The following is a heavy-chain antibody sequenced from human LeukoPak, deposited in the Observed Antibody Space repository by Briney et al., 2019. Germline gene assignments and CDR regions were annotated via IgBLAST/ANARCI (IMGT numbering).Heavy chain of an antibody. V-gene: IGHV3-23*01. CDR3: ARDQSFIVWGSGKIYYFDY. Sequence: PGGSLRLSCAASGFTFSSYAMSWVRQAPGKGLEWVSVISGSGGSTYYADSVKGRFTISRDNAKNSLYLQMNSLRAEDTAVYYCARDQSFIVWGSGKIYYFDYWGQGTLVTVSS. CDR2: ISGSGGST. CDR1: GFTFSSYA. J-gene: IGHJ4*02. D-gene: IGHD3-16*01.